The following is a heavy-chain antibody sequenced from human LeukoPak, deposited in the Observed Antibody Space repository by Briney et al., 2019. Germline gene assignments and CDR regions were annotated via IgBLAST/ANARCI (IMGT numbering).Heavy chain of an antibody. J-gene: IGHJ3*02. CDR3: ASVDDLDAFDI. CDR2: ISDDGTSK. V-gene: IGHV3-30*04. D-gene: IGHD5-12*01. Sequence: GGSLRLTCVTSGFTFSNHAMHWVRQGPGKGLEWVAVISDDGTSKFYADSVKGRFTIFRDNSKNTLFLQINSLRPEDTAMYYCASVDDLDAFDIWGQGTLVTVSS. CDR1: GFTFSNHA.